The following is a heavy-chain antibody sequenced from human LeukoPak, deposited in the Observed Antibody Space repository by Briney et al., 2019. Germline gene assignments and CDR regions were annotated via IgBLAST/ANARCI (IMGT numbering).Heavy chain of an antibody. J-gene: IGHJ4*02. D-gene: IGHD6-6*01. CDR2: IKSKTDGETT. Sequence: GGSLRLSCAASGFTFSNAWMSGVRQAPGKGLEWGGRIKSKTDGETTNYAAPVKGRFTISRDDSKNTLYLQMNSLKTEDTAVYYCTAEYYSSSVDYWGQGTLVTVSS. V-gene: IGHV3-15*01. CDR3: TAEYYSSSVDY. CDR1: GFTFSNAW.